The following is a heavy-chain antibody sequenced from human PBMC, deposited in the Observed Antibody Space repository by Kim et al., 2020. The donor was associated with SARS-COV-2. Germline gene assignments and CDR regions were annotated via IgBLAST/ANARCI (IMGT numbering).Heavy chain of an antibody. CDR1: GGSISSSSYY. CDR2: IYYSGST. J-gene: IGHJ4*02. D-gene: IGHD3-22*01. Sequence: SETLSLTCTVSGGSISSSSYYWGWIRQPPGKGLEWIGSIYYSGSTYYNPSLKSRVTISVDTSKNQFSLKLSSVTAADTAVYYCARSPDYYDSSGSFDYWGQGTLVTVSS. V-gene: IGHV4-39*01. CDR3: ARSPDYYDSSGSFDY.